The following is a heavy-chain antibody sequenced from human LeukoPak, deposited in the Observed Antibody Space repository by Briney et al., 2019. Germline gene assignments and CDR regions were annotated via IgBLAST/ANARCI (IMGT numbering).Heavy chain of an antibody. Sequence: SGGSLRLSCAASGFTFSSYAMSWVRQAPGKGLEWVSAISGSGGSTYYADSVKGRFTISRDNSKNTLYLQMNSLRAEDTAVYYCAKGANKITMVRGVIIPRVDYYMDVWGKGTTVTISS. J-gene: IGHJ6*03. V-gene: IGHV3-23*01. CDR2: ISGSGGST. CDR3: AKGANKITMVRGVIIPRVDYYMDV. CDR1: GFTFSSYA. D-gene: IGHD3-10*01.